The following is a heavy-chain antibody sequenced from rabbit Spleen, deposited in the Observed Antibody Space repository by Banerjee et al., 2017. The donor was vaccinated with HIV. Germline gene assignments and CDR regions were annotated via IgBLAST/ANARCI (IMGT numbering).Heavy chain of an antibody. Sequence: QEQLVESGGGLVQPEGSLTLTCTASGFSFSSGYYMCWVRQAPGKGLEWIACIDTSSSTFTYFANWAKGRFTISKTSSTTVTLQMTSLTAADTATYFCVRDQAGDGDYGPYYLNLWGQGTLVTVS. D-gene: IGHD2-1*01. CDR2: IDTSSSTFT. CDR3: VRDQAGDGDYGPYYLNL. J-gene: IGHJ4*01. V-gene: IGHV1S45*01. CDR1: GFSFSSGYY.